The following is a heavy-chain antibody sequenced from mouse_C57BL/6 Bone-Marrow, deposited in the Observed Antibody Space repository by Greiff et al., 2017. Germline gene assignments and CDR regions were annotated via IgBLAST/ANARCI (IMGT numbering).Heavy chain of an antibody. D-gene: IGHD2-2*01. V-gene: IGHV1-84*01. CDR1: GYTFTDYY. Sequence: VQLQQSGPELVKPGASVKISCKASGYTFTDYYINWVKQRPGQGLEWIGWLYPGSGNTKYNEKFKGKATLTVDTSSSTAYMQLSSLTSEDSAVYFCAREYGYGPPWCAYWGQGTLVTVSA. J-gene: IGHJ3*01. CDR2: LYPGSGNT. CDR3: AREYGYGPPWCAY.